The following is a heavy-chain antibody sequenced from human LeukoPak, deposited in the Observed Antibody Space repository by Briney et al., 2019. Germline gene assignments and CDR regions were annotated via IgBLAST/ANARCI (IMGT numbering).Heavy chain of an antibody. D-gene: IGHD5-18*01. CDR2: ISYDGSNK. CDR1: GFTFSSYA. V-gene: IGHV3-30-3*01. Sequence: PGRSLRLSCAASGFTFSSYAMHWVRQAPGKGLEWVAVISYDGSNKYYADSVKGRFTISRDNAKNSLYLQMNNLRAEDTAVYYCARGPDNYGRYDYWGQGTLVTVSS. J-gene: IGHJ4*02. CDR3: ARGPDNYGRYDY.